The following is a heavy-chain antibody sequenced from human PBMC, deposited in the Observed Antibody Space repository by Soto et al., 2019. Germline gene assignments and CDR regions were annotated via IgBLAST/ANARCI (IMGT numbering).Heavy chain of an antibody. V-gene: IGHV4-34*01. J-gene: IGHJ6*02. Sequence: SETLSLTCAVYGGSFSGYYWSWIRQPPGKGLEWIGEINHSGSTNYNPSLKSRVTISVDTSKNQFSLKLSSVTAADTAVYYCARGGGTGMPTRYNYGMDVWSQGTTVTVSS. CDR3: ARGGGTGMPTRYNYGMDV. CDR2: INHSGST. D-gene: IGHD2-2*01. CDR1: GGSFSGYY.